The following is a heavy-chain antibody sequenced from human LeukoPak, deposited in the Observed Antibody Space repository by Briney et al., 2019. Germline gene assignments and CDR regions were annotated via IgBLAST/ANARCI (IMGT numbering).Heavy chain of an antibody. V-gene: IGHV4-30-2*01. CDR1: GGSISSGDHS. Sequence: SQTLSLTCAVSGGSISSGDHSWSWIRQPPGKGLEWIGYIFHTGHTYYNPSLNSRVTISVDRSKNQFSLNLISVTAADTALYSCARDYYYIRSYGSRLDPWGQGTLVTVSS. CDR3: ARDYYYIRSYGSRLDP. J-gene: IGHJ5*02. D-gene: IGHD2/OR15-2a*01. CDR2: IFHTGHT.